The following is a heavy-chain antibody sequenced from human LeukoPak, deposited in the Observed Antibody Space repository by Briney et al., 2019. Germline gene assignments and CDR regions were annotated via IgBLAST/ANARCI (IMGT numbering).Heavy chain of an antibody. CDR1: GFIFSSYV. J-gene: IGHJ4*02. V-gene: IGHV3-23*01. D-gene: IGHD1-26*01. Sequence: GGSLRLSCAASGFIFSSYVMSWVRQAPGKGLEWVSGINGSGGSKYYADSVKGRFTLSRDNSKNTVFLQMNSLRAEDTAVYYCAKNDGGGATMLDYWGQGTLVTVSS. CDR2: INGSGGSK. CDR3: AKNDGGGATMLDY.